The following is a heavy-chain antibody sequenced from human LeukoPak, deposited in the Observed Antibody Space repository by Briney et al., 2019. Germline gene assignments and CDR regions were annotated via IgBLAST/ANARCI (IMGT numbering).Heavy chain of an antibody. V-gene: IGHV3-33*08. D-gene: IGHD3-3*01. J-gene: IGHJ4*02. CDR3: ARQNDDFWSGYYDY. Sequence: PGGSLRLSCAASGFTFSSYAMHWVRQAPGKGLEWVAVIWYDGSNKYYADSVKGRFTISRDNSKNTLYLQMNSLRAEDTAVYYCARQNDDFWSGYYDYWGQGTLVTVSS. CDR2: IWYDGSNK. CDR1: GFTFSSYA.